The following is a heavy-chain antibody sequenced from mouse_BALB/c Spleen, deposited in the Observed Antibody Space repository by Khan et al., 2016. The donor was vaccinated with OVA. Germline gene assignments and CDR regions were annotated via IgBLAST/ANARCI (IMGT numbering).Heavy chain of an antibody. V-gene: IGHV2-9*02. Sequence: QVQLQQSGPGLVAPSQSLSITCTVSGFSLTSYGVHWVRQPPGKGLEWLGVIWAGGRTTDNSALMSRLSISKHNSKSQSVLNMHRLQTDDTALYYCARLEDIWGQGTTLTVSS. J-gene: IGHJ2*01. CDR1: GFSLTSYG. CDR2: IWAGGRT. CDR3: ARLEDI. D-gene: IGHD1-3*01.